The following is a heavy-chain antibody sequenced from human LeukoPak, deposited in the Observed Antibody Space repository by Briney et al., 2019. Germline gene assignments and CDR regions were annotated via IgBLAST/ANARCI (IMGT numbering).Heavy chain of an antibody. CDR1: GGSISSGDYY. Sequence: SETLSLTCTVSGGSISSGDYYWSWIRQPPGKGLEWIGYIYYSGSTYYNPSLKSRVTISVDTSKNQFSLKLSSVTAADTAVYYCARLGTYSSSSFEYFQHWGQGTLVTVSS. V-gene: IGHV4-30-4*08. CDR3: ARLGTYSSSSFEYFQH. J-gene: IGHJ1*01. D-gene: IGHD6-6*01. CDR2: IYYSGST.